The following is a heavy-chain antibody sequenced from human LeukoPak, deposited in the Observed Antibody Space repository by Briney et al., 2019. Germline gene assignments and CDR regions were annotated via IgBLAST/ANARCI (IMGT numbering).Heavy chain of an antibody. CDR3: ARDSGATWAFDI. Sequence: NTSETLSLTCTVSGGSISNYYWSWIRQPPGKGLEWIGYVHYSGSTNYNPSLKSRVTISVDTSKTQFSLKLRSVTAADTAVYYCARDSGATWAFDIWGQGTMVIVSS. V-gene: IGHV4-59*01. CDR1: GGSISNYY. J-gene: IGHJ3*02. CDR2: VHYSGST. D-gene: IGHD1-26*01.